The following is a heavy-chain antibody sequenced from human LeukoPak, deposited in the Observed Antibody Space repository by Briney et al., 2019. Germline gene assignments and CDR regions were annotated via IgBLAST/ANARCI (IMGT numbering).Heavy chain of an antibody. Sequence: PGGSLRLSCAASGSTVSSNYMSWVRQAPGKGLEWVSVIYSGGSTYYADSVKGRFTISRDNSKNTLYLQMNSLRAEDTAVYYCARGSPGGLRFLEWSGYYFDYWGQGTLVTVSS. CDR2: IYSGGST. J-gene: IGHJ4*02. V-gene: IGHV3-53*01. CDR3: ARGSPGGLRFLEWSGYYFDY. D-gene: IGHD3-3*01. CDR1: GSTVSSNY.